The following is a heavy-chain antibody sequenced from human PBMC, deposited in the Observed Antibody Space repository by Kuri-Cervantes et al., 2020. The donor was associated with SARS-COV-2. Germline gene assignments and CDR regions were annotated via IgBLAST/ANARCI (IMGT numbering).Heavy chain of an antibody. Sequence: SETLSLTCAAYGGSFIGYYWSWIRQPPGKGLEWSGEINHSGSTNYNPSLKSRVTISVDTSKNQLSLKVTSVTAADTALYYCARSVVGEQHTNWFDPWGQGTLVTVSS. V-gene: IGHV4-34*01. J-gene: IGHJ5*02. D-gene: IGHD2-2*01. CDR1: GGSFIGYY. CDR3: ARSVVGEQHTNWFDP. CDR2: INHSGST.